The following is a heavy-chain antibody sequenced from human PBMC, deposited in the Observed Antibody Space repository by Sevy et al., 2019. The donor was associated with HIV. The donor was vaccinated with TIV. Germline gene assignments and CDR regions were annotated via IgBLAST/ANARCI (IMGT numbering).Heavy chain of an antibody. Sequence: GGSLRLSCAASGFTFSSYWMSWVRQAPGKGLEWVANIKQDGSEKYYVDSVKGRFTISRDNAKNSLYLQMNSLRAEDTAVYYCARRASYYDFWPELFYYWGQGTLVTVSS. CDR1: GFTFSSYW. D-gene: IGHD3-3*01. J-gene: IGHJ4*02. V-gene: IGHV3-7*01. CDR2: IKQDGSEK. CDR3: ARRASYYDFWPELFYY.